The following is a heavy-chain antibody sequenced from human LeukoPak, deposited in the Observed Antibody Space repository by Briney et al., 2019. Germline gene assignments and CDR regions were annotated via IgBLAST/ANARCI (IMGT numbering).Heavy chain of an antibody. CDR3: ARGKHNWFDP. CDR2: NGADGDT. D-gene: IGHD2-21*01. V-gene: IGHV3-13*01. J-gene: IGHJ5*02. Sequence: AGGSLRLSCAASGFTFSSYDMHWVRQGIGKGLEWVSGNGADGDTYYPGSLKGRFTISRENAKNSLYLQMNSLRAGDTAVYYCARGKHNWFDPWGQGTLVTVSS. CDR1: GFTFSSYD.